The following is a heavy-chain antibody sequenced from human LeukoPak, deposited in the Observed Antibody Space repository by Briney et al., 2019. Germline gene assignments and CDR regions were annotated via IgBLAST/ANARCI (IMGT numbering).Heavy chain of an antibody. Sequence: GGSLRLSCAASGFTFSSYAMHWVRQAPGKGLEWVAVISYDGSNKYYADSVKGRFTISRDNSKNTLYLQMNSLRAEDTAVYYCARDIERSRAGPDYWGQGTLVTVSS. D-gene: IGHD2-15*01. V-gene: IGHV3-30*04. CDR1: GFTFSSYA. CDR2: ISYDGSNK. J-gene: IGHJ4*02. CDR3: ARDIERSRAGPDY.